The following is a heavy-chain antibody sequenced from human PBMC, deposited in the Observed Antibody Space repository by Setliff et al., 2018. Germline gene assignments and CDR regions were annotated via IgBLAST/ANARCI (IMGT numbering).Heavy chain of an antibody. CDR2: INPNDGYT. CDR1: GGTFNSFA. CDR3: IVNMGRPVTGLDS. Sequence: ASVKVSCKASGGTFNSFAINWVRQAPGQGLEWMGTINPNDGYTIYAPAFQGRVAMTTDTSTGTAYMELSGLTSADTAIYYCIVNMGRPVTGLDSWGPGTLVTVSS. D-gene: IGHD2-15*01. J-gene: IGHJ4*02. V-gene: IGHV1-46*02.